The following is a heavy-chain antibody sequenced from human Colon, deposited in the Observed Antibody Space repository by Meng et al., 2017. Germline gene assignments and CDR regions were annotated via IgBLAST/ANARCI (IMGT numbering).Heavy chain of an antibody. CDR3: ARRRGHAFDV. CDR2: TNPNGGIT. D-gene: IGHD3/OR15-3a*01. CDR1: GYIFITHY. Sequence: ASVKVSCKASGYIFITHYIHWVRQAPGQGLEWVGITNPNGGITEYAQRFQGRVTMTSDTSTSTVYMELSSLRSEDTAVYFCARRRGHAFDVWGQGTMVTVSS. J-gene: IGHJ3*01. V-gene: IGHV1-46*01.